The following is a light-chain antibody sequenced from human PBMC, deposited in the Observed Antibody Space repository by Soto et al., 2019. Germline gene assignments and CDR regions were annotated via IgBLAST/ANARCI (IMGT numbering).Light chain of an antibody. CDR1: QSIDSY. J-gene: IGKJ1*01. CDR3: QQSYSIPRT. CDR2: AAS. Sequence: DIQMTQSPSSLSASVGDRVTITCRTSQSIDSYLNWYQQKPGKAPNLLIYAASTLESGVPSRFSGSGSGTDFTLTISSLQPEDFATYHCQQSYSIPRTFGRGTKVDIK. V-gene: IGKV1-39*01.